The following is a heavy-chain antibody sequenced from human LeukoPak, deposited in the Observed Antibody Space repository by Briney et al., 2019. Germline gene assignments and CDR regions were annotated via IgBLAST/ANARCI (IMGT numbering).Heavy chain of an antibody. V-gene: IGHV3-30*02. CDR3: ARDITDLTGSYRIY. CDR1: GFTFSSYG. D-gene: IGHD3-9*01. Sequence: GGSLRLSWAASGFTFSSYGMHWGRQAPGQGLEWVAFIRYDGSYKYYADSVKGRFTISRDNSKNTLYLQMNSLRAEDTAVYYCARDITDLTGSYRIYWGQRTLVTVSS. CDR2: IRYDGSYK. J-gene: IGHJ4*02.